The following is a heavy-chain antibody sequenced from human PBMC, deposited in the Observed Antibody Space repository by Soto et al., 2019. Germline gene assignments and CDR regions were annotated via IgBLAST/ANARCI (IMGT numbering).Heavy chain of an antibody. CDR3: ARGPGWGGGYYYMDV. J-gene: IGHJ6*03. CDR2: IYYSGST. CDR1: GGSISSYY. Sequence: SETLSLTCTVSGGSISSYYWSWIRQPPGKGLEWFGYIYYSGSTNYNPSLKSRVTISVDTSKNQFSLKLSSVTAADTAVYYCARGPGWGGGYYYMDVWGKGTTVTVSS. V-gene: IGHV4-59*01. D-gene: IGHD7-27*01.